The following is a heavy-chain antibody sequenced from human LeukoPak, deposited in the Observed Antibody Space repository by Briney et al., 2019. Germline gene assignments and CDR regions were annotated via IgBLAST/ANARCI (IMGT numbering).Heavy chain of an antibody. D-gene: IGHD3-22*01. Sequence: SETLSLTCTVSGGSISSYYWSWIRQPPGKGLEWIGYIYYSGSTNYNPSLKSRVTISVDTSKNQFSLKLSSVTAADTAVYYCARLYYYDSSGYFLGSYYYGMDVWGQGTTVAVSS. CDR3: ARLYYYDSSGYFLGSYYYGMDV. CDR2: IYYSGST. V-gene: IGHV4-59*08. CDR1: GGSISSYY. J-gene: IGHJ6*02.